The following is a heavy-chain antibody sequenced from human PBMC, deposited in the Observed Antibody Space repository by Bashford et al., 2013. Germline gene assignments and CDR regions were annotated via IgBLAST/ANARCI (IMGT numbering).Heavy chain of an antibody. CDR2: IRNKANGGTT. V-gene: IGHV3-71*03. Sequence: GGSLRLSCAASGFIFSDYYMSWVRQAPGKGPEWVGFIRNKANGGTTEKTTSVKGRFTISREDSKSIAYLQMNSLRAEDTAVYYCARDWSNGDYIWGQGTLVTVSS. CDR1: GFIFSDYY. J-gene: IGHJ1*01. D-gene: IGHD4-17*01. CDR3: ARDWSNGDYI.